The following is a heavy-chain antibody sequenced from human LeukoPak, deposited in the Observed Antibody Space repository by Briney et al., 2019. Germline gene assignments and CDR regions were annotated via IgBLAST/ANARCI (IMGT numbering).Heavy chain of an antibody. D-gene: IGHD3-10*01. V-gene: IGHV3-23*01. CDR3: AKDSAAPITITMVRGRWYFDY. CDR1: GFTFSSYA. Sequence: PGGSLRLSCAASGFTFSSYAMSWVRQAPGKGLEWVSSITGGGDTTDHADSVKGRFTVSRDNSKNTLYLQMNSLRAEDTAVYYCAKDSAAPITITMVRGRWYFDYWGQGTLVTVSS. J-gene: IGHJ4*02. CDR2: ITGGGDTT.